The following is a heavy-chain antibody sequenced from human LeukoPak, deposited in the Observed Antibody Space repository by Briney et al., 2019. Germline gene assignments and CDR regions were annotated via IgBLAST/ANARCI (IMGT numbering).Heavy chain of an antibody. CDR2: IIPILGIA. CDR3: ARGGHYNDSSAQGY. J-gene: IGHJ4*02. Sequence: EASVKVSCKASGGTFSSYTISWVRQAPGQGLEWMGRIIPILGIANYAQKFQGRVTITADKSTSTAYMELSSLRSEDTAVYYCARGGHYNDSSAQGYWGQGTLVTVSS. V-gene: IGHV1-69*02. D-gene: IGHD3-22*01. CDR1: GGTFSSYT.